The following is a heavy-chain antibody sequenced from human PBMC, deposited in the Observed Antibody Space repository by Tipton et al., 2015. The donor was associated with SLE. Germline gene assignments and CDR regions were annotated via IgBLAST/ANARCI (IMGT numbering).Heavy chain of an antibody. CDR2: ISGSGGST. J-gene: IGHJ4*02. Sequence: SLRLSCAASGFTFSSYGMSWVRQAPGKGLEWVSGISGSGGSTYYADSVRGRFTISRDNSKNTLYPQMNSLRAEDTAVYYCARDYYGSGSYYSLFAYWGQGTLVTVSS. CDR3: ARDYYGSGSYYSLFAY. CDR1: GFTFSSYG. V-gene: IGHV3-23*01. D-gene: IGHD3-10*01.